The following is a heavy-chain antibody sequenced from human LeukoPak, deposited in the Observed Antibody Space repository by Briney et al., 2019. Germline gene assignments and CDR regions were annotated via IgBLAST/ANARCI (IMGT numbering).Heavy chain of an antibody. V-gene: IGHV3-21*01. CDR3: ARDLASYGSGSYPDY. Sequence: GGSLRLSCAASGFTVNNNYMNWVRQAPGKGLEWVSSISSSSSYIYYADSVKGRFTISRDNAKNSLYLQMNSLRAEDTAVYYCARDLASYGSGSYPDYWGQGTLVTVSS. D-gene: IGHD3-10*01. CDR2: ISSSSSYI. J-gene: IGHJ4*02. CDR1: GFTVNNNY.